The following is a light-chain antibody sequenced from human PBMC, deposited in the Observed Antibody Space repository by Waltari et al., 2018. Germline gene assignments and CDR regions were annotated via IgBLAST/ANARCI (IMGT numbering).Light chain of an antibody. CDR2: DNN. Sequence: QSVLTQPPSLSAAPGQRVTISSSRSGSNLGQNLVSWYQQYPGTAPKLPIYDNNKRPSGIPDRFSASKSGTSATLGITGLQTGDEADYYCATWDSGLRVVVFGGRTKLTVL. CDR1: GSNLGQNL. V-gene: IGLV1-51*01. J-gene: IGLJ2*01. CDR3: ATWDSGLRVVV.